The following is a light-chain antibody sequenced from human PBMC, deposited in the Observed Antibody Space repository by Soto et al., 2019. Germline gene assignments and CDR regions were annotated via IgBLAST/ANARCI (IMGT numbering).Light chain of an antibody. Sequence: QSVLTQPASVSGSPGQSITISCTGTSSDVGGYNYVSWYQHHPGKAPKLMIYDVSNRPSGLSNRFSGSKSGNTASLTISGLQADDEADYYCSSYTSSSTLVFGTGTKLTVL. CDR1: SSDVGGYNY. CDR3: SSYTSSSTLV. V-gene: IGLV2-14*03. J-gene: IGLJ1*01. CDR2: DVS.